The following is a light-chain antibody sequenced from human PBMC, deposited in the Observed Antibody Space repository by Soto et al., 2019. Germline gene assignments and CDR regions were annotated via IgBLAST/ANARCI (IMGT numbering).Light chain of an antibody. CDR2: EVT. J-gene: IGLJ3*02. CDR1: SSDVGGDKF. Sequence: QSALTQPPSASGSPGQSVTISCTGTSSDVGGDKFVSWYQQHPGKAPKLMIYEVTKRPSGVPDRFSGSKSGNTASLTVSGLQAEDEADYYCGSHAGNSNLVFGGGTKLTVL. V-gene: IGLV2-8*01. CDR3: GSHAGNSNLV.